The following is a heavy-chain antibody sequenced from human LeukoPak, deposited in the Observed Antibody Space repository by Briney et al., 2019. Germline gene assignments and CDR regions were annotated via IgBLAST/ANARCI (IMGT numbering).Heavy chain of an antibody. CDR3: ARDNYYGPGSFVY. V-gene: IGHV4-31*03. CDR1: GDSINGGGYY. Sequence: SETLSLTCTVSGDSINGGGYYWSWIRQHPGKGLEWIGYIYYSGGTYYNPPLKSRVTISVDTSKNQFSLKVNSVTVADTAVYYCARDNYYGPGSFVYWGQGTLVTVSS. D-gene: IGHD3-10*01. J-gene: IGHJ4*02. CDR2: IYYSGGT.